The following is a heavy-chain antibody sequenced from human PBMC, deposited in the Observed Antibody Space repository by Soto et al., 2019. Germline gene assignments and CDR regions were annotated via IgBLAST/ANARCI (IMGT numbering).Heavy chain of an antibody. CDR2: IDYSGST. D-gene: IGHD6-19*01. V-gene: IGHV4-39*01. CDR1: GGSISSSSYY. CDR3: ARRGSGGIAVAGTSFDY. Sequence: QLQLQESGPGLVKPSETLSLTCTVSGGSISSSSYYWGWIRQPPGKGLEWIGNIDYSGSTYYNPSLKSRVTISVDTSKNQFSLKLSSVTAADTAVYYCARRGSGGIAVAGTSFDYWGQGTLVTVSS. J-gene: IGHJ4*02.